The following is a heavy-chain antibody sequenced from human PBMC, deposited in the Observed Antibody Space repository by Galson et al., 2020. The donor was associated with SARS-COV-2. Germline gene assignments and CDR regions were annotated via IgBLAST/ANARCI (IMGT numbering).Heavy chain of an antibody. D-gene: IGHD3-22*01. V-gene: IGHV4-34*01. Sequence: SETLSLTCAVYGGSFSGYYWSWIRQPPGKGLEWIGEINSSGSTNYNPSLKSRVTISVDTSKNHFSLKLSSVTAADTAVYYCARDQSQYYYDSSGYYDYWGQGTLVTVSS. CDR2: INSSGST. J-gene: IGHJ4*02. CDR3: ARDQSQYYYDSSGYYDY. CDR1: GGSFSGYY.